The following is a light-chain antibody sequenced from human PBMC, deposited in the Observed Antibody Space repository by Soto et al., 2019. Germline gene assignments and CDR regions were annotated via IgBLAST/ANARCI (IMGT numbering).Light chain of an antibody. CDR1: QSVSSSY. CDR2: GAS. CDR3: QQYGSSPRVYT. J-gene: IGKJ2*01. Sequence: EIVLTQSPGTLSLSPGERATLSCRASQSVSSSYLAWYQQKPGQAPRLLIYGASSRATGIPDRFSGSGSGTDFTLTISRLEPEDFAVYYCQQYGSSPRVYTFDQGTKLEIK. V-gene: IGKV3-20*01.